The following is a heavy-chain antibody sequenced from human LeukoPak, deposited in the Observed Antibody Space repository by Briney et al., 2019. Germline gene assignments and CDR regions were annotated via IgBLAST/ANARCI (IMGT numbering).Heavy chain of an antibody. J-gene: IGHJ4*02. CDR2: IYYSGST. CDR3: ARSRREATMVSLDY. CDR1: GGSISSGGYY. V-gene: IGHV4-31*03. D-gene: IGHD4-23*01. Sequence: SQTLSLTCTVSGGSISSGGYYWSWIRQHPGKGLEWIGYIYYSGSTYYNPSLKSRVTISVDTSKNQFSLKLSSVTAADTAVYYCARSRREATMVSLDYWGQGTLVTVSS.